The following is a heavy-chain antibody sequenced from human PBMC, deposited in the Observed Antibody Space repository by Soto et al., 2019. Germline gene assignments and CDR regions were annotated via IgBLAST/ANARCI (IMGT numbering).Heavy chain of an antibody. Sequence: GGSLRLSCAASGFTFSSYGMHWVRQAPGKGLEWVAVIWYDGSNKYYADSVKGRFTISRDNSKNTLYLQMNSLRAEDTAVYYCARVRDAYCRGDCYRYGMDVWGQGTMVTVSS. V-gene: IGHV3-33*01. D-gene: IGHD2-21*02. CDR1: GFTFSSYG. CDR2: IWYDGSNK. CDR3: ARVRDAYCRGDCYRYGMDV. J-gene: IGHJ6*02.